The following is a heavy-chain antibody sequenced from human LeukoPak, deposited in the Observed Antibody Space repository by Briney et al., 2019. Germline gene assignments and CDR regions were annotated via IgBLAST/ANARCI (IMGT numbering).Heavy chain of an antibody. CDR3: ARVVGLGWFDP. V-gene: IGHV4-30-2*01. CDR2: IYHSGRT. J-gene: IGHJ5*02. CDR1: GGSFSGYS. Sequence: SSETLSLTCAVYGGSFSGYSWGWIRQPPGTGLECIGYIYHSGRTYYTPSLKSRVTISVDRSKNQFSLKLSSVTAADTAVYYCARVVGLGWFDPWGQGTLVTVSS. D-gene: IGHD3-10*01.